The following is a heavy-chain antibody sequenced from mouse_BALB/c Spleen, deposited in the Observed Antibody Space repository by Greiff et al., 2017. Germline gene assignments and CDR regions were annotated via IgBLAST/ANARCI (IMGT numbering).Heavy chain of an antibody. CDR3: ARQYGNYVGYFDV. J-gene: IGHJ1*01. CDR2: IDPANGNT. Sequence: EVQLVESGAELVKPGASVKLSCTASGFNIKDTYMHWVKQRPEQGLEWIGRIDPANGNTKYDPKFQGKATITADTSSNTAYLQLSSLTSEDTAVYYCARQYGNYVGYFDVWGAGTTVTVSS. D-gene: IGHD2-10*02. CDR1: GFNIKDTY. V-gene: IGHV14-3*02.